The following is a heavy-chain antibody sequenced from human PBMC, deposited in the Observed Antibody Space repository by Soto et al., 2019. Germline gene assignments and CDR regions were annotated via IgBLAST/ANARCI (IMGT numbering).Heavy chain of an antibody. CDR2: IIPFFDAP. J-gene: IGHJ4*02. V-gene: IGHV1-69*06. D-gene: IGHD3-10*01. CDR3: ARGLSADY. Sequence: QVQLVQSGAEVKKPGSSVKVSCKASGGTISSYAINWVRQAPGQGLEWMGAIIPFFDAPKFAQKFQGRVTITADKSTNTAFMELSSLRSEDTAIYYCARGLSADYWGQGTLVTVSS. CDR1: GGTISSYA.